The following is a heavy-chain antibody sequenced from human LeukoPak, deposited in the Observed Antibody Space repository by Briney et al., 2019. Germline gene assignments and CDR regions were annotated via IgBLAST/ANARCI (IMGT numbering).Heavy chain of an antibody. D-gene: IGHD1-26*01. CDR3: ARFIVGANRDY. J-gene: IGHJ4*02. CDR2: IYYSGST. Sequence: SETLSLTCTVSGGSVSSGSYYWSWIRQPPGKGLEWIGYIYYSGSTNYNPSLKSRVTISVDTSKNQFSLKLSSVTAADTAVYYCARFIVGANRDYWGQGTLVTVSS. CDR1: GGSVSSGSYY. V-gene: IGHV4-61*01.